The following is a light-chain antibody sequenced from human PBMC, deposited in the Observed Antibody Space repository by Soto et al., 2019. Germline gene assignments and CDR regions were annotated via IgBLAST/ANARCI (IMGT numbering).Light chain of an antibody. Sequence: QSALTQPRSVSGSPGQSVTISCTGTSSDVGGYNYVSWYQQHPGKAPKVMIYDVSERPSGVPDRFSGSKSGNTASLTISGLQAEDEADYYCCSYAGSLRYVFGTGTKVTVL. CDR1: SSDVGGYNY. J-gene: IGLJ1*01. CDR2: DVS. CDR3: CSYAGSLRYV. V-gene: IGLV2-11*01.